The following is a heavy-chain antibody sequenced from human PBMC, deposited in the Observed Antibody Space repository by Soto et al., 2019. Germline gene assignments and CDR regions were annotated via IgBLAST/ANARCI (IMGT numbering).Heavy chain of an antibody. CDR1: GFTFSSYG. V-gene: IGHV3-33*01. J-gene: IGHJ4*02. D-gene: IGHD5-12*01. Sequence: GGSLRLSCAASGFTFSSYGMHWVRQAPGKGLEWVAVIWYDGSKKDYADSVKGRLTISRDNSKNTLYLQMNSLRAEDTAVYYCARENSGYDFVNYFDYWGQGTLVTVSS. CDR2: IWYDGSKK. CDR3: ARENSGYDFVNYFDY.